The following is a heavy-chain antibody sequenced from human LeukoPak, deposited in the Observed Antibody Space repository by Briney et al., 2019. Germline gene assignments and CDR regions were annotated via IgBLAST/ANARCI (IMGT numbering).Heavy chain of an antibody. CDR2: ITSSGTTI. CDR3: ARKMVRGVNSPHDY. CDR1: GFTFSRSE. V-gene: IGHV3-48*03. Sequence: GGSLRLSCAASGFTFSRSEMSWVRQAPGKGLEWVSYITSSGTTIYYADSVKGRFTISRDNAKNSLYLQMNSLRAEDTAVYYCARKMVRGVNSPHDYRGQGTLVTVSS. J-gene: IGHJ4*02. D-gene: IGHD3-10*01.